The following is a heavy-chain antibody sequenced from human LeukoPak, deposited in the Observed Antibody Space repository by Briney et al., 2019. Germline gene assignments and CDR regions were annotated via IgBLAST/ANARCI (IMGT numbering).Heavy chain of an antibody. CDR1: GFSFSTYG. J-gene: IGHJ4*02. CDR2: IRYDGSNK. CDR3: AKGEYSSSSQVFDY. V-gene: IGHV3-30*02. D-gene: IGHD6-6*01. Sequence: GGSLRLSCAASGFSFSTYGMHWVRQAPGKGLEWVAFIRYDGSNKFYADSVKGRFTISRDNSKNTLYLQMKSLRGEDTAVYYCAKGEYSSSSQVFDYWGQGTLVTVSS.